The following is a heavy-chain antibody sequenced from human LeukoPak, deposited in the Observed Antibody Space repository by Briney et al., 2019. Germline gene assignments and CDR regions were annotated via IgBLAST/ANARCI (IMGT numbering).Heavy chain of an antibody. CDR2: IKSKTDGGTT. CDR1: GFTFSNAW. D-gene: IGHD7-27*01. Sequence: GGSLRLSCAASGFTFSNAWMNWVRQAPGKGLEWVGRIKSKTDGGTTDYAAPVKGRFTISRDDSRHTLYLQVDSPKTEDTAVSYCTTGNWGSFSYWGQGTLVTVSS. V-gene: IGHV3-15*01. CDR3: TTGNWGSFSY. J-gene: IGHJ4*02.